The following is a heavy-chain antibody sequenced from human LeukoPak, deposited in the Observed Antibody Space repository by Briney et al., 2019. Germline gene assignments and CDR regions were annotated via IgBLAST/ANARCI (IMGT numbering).Heavy chain of an antibody. J-gene: IGHJ4*02. Sequence: GGSLRLSCAASGFTFSSYAMHWVRQAPGKGLEWVAVISYDGSNKYYADSVKGRFTISRDNSKNTLYLQMNSLRAEDTAVYYCARGQWLANDYFDYWGQGTLVTVSS. V-gene: IGHV3-30-3*01. CDR1: GFTFSSYA. CDR3: ARGQWLANDYFDY. D-gene: IGHD6-19*01. CDR2: ISYDGSNK.